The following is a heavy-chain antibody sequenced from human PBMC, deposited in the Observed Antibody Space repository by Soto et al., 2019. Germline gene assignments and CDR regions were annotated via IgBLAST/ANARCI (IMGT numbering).Heavy chain of an antibody. CDR1: GYTFTSYA. CDR2: INAGNGNT. D-gene: IGHD3-16*01. Sequence: ASVKVSCKASGYTFTSYAMHWVRQAPGQRLEWKGWINAGNGNTKYSQKFQGRVTITRDTSASTAYMELSSLRSEDTAVYYCARSPTFGGFDIWGQGTMVTVSS. CDR3: ARSPTFGGFDI. V-gene: IGHV1-3*01. J-gene: IGHJ3*02.